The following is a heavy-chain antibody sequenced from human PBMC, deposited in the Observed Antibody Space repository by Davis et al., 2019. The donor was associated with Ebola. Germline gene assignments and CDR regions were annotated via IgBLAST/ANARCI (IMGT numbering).Heavy chain of an antibody. CDR1: GGSISSTGYY. D-gene: IGHD4-17*01. Sequence: MPSETLSLTCTISGGSISSTGYYWSWIRQPPGKGLEWIGEIIHSGSTNYNPSLKSRVTISVDTSKNHFSLKLSSVTAADTAVYYCARRDYGDLDYWGQGTLVTVSS. J-gene: IGHJ4*02. V-gene: IGHV4-34*12. CDR3: ARRDYGDLDY. CDR2: IIHSGST.